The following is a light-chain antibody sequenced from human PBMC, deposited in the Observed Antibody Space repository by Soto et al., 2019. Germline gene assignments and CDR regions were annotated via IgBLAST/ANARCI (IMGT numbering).Light chain of an antibody. V-gene: IGKV1-27*01. CDR1: QGISNY. J-gene: IGKJ3*01. Sequence: DIQMTQSPSSLSASVGDRVTITCRASQGISNYLAWYQQRPGKVPKLLIYAASTLQSGVPSRFSGSVSGTEVTLTIDCLRPEDFATDDCQKYDSAPLTFGAGTKVDTK. CDR3: QKYDSAPLT. CDR2: AAS.